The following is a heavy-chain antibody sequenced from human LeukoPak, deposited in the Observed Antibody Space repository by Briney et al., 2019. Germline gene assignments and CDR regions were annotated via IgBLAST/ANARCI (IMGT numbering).Heavy chain of an antibody. J-gene: IGHJ4*02. CDR1: GGSFSGYY. CDR3: ARIKHAVAARRGLFDY. V-gene: IGHV4-34*01. D-gene: IGHD6-19*01. CDR2: INHSGST. Sequence: SETLSLTCAVYGGSFSGYYWSWIRQPPGKGLEWIGEINHSGSTNYNPSLKSRVTISVDTSKNQFSLKLSSVTAADTAVYYCARIKHAVAARRGLFDYWGQGTLDTVSS.